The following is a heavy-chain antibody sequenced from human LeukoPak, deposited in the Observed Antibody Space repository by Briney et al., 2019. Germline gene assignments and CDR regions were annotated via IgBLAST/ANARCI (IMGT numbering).Heavy chain of an antibody. CDR3: ARGHTSRDGYNFY. Sequence: SETLSLTCTVSGYSISSGYYWGWIRQPPGKGLEWIGSISHSGSPYYNPSLKSRVTISVHTSKNQFSLKLSSVTAEDTAVYYCARGHTSRDGYNFYWGQGTLVTVSS. D-gene: IGHD5-24*01. V-gene: IGHV4-38-2*02. CDR1: GYSISSGYY. CDR2: ISHSGSP. J-gene: IGHJ4*02.